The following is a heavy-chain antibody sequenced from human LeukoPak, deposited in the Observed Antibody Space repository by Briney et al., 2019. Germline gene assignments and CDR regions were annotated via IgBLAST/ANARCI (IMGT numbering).Heavy chain of an antibody. Sequence: GGSLRLSCAASGFTFSSYAMSWVRQAPGKGLEWVSSISSSGSYIYYADSVHGRFTVSRDNAKYSLYLQMNSLRAEDTAVYYCVRGSYGAYDYWGQGSLVTVSS. J-gene: IGHJ4*02. V-gene: IGHV3-21*01. D-gene: IGHD4-17*01. CDR3: VRGSYGAYDY. CDR2: ISSSGSYI. CDR1: GFTFSSYA.